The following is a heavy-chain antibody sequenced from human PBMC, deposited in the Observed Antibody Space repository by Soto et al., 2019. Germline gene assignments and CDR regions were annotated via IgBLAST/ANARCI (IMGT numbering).Heavy chain of an antibody. CDR3: ARYFWSLLLVPGSPRTGASCTKRCGFDL. Sequence: QLHLVQSGAEVKKPGASVKVSCKTSGYIFTSYGINWVRQAPGQGLEWMGWISPFNGNTKFAQKCQGRVNMTTDTSTSPAYRELRCLRPDGPGIYVRARYFWSLLLVPGSPRTGASCTKRCGFDLWGHGTIVAVSS. J-gene: IGHJ3*01. CDR1: GYIFTSYG. V-gene: IGHV1-18*01. CDR2: ISPFNGNT. D-gene: IGHD3-3*01.